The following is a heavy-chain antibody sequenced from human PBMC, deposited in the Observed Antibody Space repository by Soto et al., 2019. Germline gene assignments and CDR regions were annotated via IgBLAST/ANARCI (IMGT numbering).Heavy chain of an antibody. CDR1: GGSISSSSYY. CDR2: IYYSGST. Sequence: SETLSLTCTVSGGSISSSSYYWGWIRQPPGKGLEWIGSIYYSGSTYYNPSLKSRVTISVDTSKNQFSLKLSSVTAADTAVYYCARHRGLRGYYDSGLLFDYWGQGTLVTVSS. D-gene: IGHD3-22*01. CDR3: ARHRGLRGYYDSGLLFDY. V-gene: IGHV4-39*01. J-gene: IGHJ4*02.